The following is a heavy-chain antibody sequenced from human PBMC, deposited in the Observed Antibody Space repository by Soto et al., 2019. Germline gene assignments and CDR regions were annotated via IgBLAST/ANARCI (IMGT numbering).Heavy chain of an antibody. V-gene: IGHV1-3*01. CDR2: INAGNGDT. CDR1: GYTFTRYA. CDR3: ARNSYISGDNDYYYFDY. J-gene: IGHJ4*02. D-gene: IGHD5-12*01. Sequence: GASVKVSCKASGYTFTRYAMHWVRQAPGQRPEWMGWINAGNGDTKYSEKLQGRVTFTRDTSASTTYMELSSLRSEDTAVYYCARNSYISGDNDYYYFDYWGQRTPVTVSP.